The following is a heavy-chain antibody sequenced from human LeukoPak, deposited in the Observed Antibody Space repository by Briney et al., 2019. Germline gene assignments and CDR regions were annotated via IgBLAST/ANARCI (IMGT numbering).Heavy chain of an antibody. CDR3: ARYSYSSSWYDDY. Sequence: SETLSLTCTVSGGSISSSSYYWGWIRQPPGKGLEWIGSIYYSGSTYYNPSLKSRVTISVDTSKNQFSLKLSSVTAADTAVYYCARYSYSSSWYDDYWGQGTLVTVSS. D-gene: IGHD6-13*01. J-gene: IGHJ4*02. CDR2: IYYSGST. CDR1: GGSISSSSYY. V-gene: IGHV4-39*01.